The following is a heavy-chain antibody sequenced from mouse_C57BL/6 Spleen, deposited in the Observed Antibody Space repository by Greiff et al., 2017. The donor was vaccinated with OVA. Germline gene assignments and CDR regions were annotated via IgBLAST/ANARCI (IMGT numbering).Heavy chain of an antibody. CDR2: IDPETGGT. Sequence: QVQLKESGAELVRPGASVTLSCKASGYTFTDYEMHWVKQTPVHGLEWIGAIDPETGGTAYNQKFKGKAILTADKSSSTAYMELRSLTSEDSAVYYCTRYYHWYFDVWGTGTTVTVSS. CDR1: GYTFTDYE. J-gene: IGHJ1*03. V-gene: IGHV1-15*01. CDR3: TRYYHWYFDV. D-gene: IGHD1-1*01.